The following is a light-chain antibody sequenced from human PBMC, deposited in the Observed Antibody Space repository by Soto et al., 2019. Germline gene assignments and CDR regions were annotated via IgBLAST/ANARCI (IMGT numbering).Light chain of an antibody. J-gene: IGKJ1*01. CDR3: QQYNNWPPWT. CDR1: QSVTSN. Sequence: EIVMTQSPATLSVSPGERATLSCRASQSVTSNFAWYQQKSGQAPRLLIYDASTRATGIPARFSGSGSGTEFTLTISSLQSEDFAVYYCQQYNNWPPWTFGRGTKVDIK. V-gene: IGKV3-15*01. CDR2: DAS.